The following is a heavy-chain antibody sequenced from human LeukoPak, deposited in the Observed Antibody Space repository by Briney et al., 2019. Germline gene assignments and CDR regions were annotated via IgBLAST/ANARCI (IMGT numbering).Heavy chain of an antibody. CDR1: GFTFSSYE. Sequence: PGGSLRLSCAASGFTFSSYEMNWVRQAPGKGLEWVSYIRSGSTIYYADSVKGRLTISRDNAKNSLYLQMNSLRAEDTAVYYCARYSRSDAFDIWGQGTMVTVSS. J-gene: IGHJ3*02. D-gene: IGHD6-6*01. CDR2: IRSGSTI. CDR3: ARYSRSDAFDI. V-gene: IGHV3-48*03.